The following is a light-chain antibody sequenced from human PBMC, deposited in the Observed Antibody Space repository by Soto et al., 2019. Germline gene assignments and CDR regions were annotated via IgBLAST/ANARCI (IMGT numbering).Light chain of an antibody. CDR2: DAS. V-gene: IGKV3-20*01. J-gene: IGKJ3*01. CDR3: QQYGRSPGLFT. CDR1: QRVSNSY. Sequence: EIVLTQSPGTLSLSPGERATLSCRASQRVSNSYLAWYQQKPGQAPRLLIYDASSRATGVPDRFSGSGSGTDFTLSISRLEPEEFAVYYCQQYGRSPGLFTFGPGTKVDIK.